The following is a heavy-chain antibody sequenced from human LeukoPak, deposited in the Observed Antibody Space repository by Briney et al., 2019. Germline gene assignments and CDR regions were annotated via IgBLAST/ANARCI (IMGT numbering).Heavy chain of an antibody. D-gene: IGHD3-10*01. CDR3: AKRLWFGEYFDY. V-gene: IGHV3-53*01. CDR1: GFTVSSNY. J-gene: IGHJ4*02. Sequence: GGSLRLSCAASGFTVSSNYMSWVRQAPGKGLEWVSVIYSGGSTYYADSVKGRFTISRDNSKNTLYLQMNSLRAEDTAVYYCAKRLWFGEYFDYWGQGTLVTVSS. CDR2: IYSGGST.